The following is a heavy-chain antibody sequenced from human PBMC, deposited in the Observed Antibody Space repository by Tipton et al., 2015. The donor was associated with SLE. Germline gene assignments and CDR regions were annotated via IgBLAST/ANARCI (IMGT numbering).Heavy chain of an antibody. CDR2: IYYSGST. Sequence: TLSLTCTVTGGSISSGGYYWCWIRQHPGKGLEWIGYIYYSGSTYYNPSLKSRVTISVDTSKNQFSLKLSSVTAADTAVYYCANNKRVGSYFDYWGQGTLVTVSS. J-gene: IGHJ4*02. D-gene: IGHD3-10*01. V-gene: IGHV4-31*03. CDR1: GGSISSGGYY. CDR3: ANNKRVGSYFDY.